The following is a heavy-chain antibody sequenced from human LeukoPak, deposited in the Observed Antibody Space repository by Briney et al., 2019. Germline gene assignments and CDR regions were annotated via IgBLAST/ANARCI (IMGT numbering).Heavy chain of an antibody. Sequence: KPSETLSLTCTGSGGSISSYYWSWIRQPAGKGLEWIGRIYTSGSTNYNPSLKSRVTMSVDTSKNQFSLKLSSVTAADTAVYYCARDATIVVVPAHYYCYGMDVWGQGTTVTVSS. CDR2: IYTSGST. CDR3: ARDATIVVVPAHYYCYGMDV. CDR1: GGSISSYY. V-gene: IGHV4-4*07. J-gene: IGHJ6*02. D-gene: IGHD2-2*01.